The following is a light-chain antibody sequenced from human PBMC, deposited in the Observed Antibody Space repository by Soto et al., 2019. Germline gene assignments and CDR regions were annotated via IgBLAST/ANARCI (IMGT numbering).Light chain of an antibody. Sequence: DIVMTQSPDSLAVSLGERATINCKSSQSVLYSSNNKNYLAWYQQKLGQPPKLLIYWASSRESGVPDRFSGSGSGTDFTPTISFLRAEDVAVYYFQQYYITPRTFGQGTKVEIK. J-gene: IGKJ1*01. CDR1: QSVLYSSNNKNY. CDR2: WAS. V-gene: IGKV4-1*01. CDR3: QQYYITPRT.